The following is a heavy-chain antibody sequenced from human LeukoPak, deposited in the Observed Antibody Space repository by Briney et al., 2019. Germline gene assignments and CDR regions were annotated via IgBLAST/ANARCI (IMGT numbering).Heavy chain of an antibody. J-gene: IGHJ6*03. CDR1: GYTFTSYA. Sequence: ASVTVSCKASGYTFTSYAMNWVRQAPEQGLEWMGWINTNTGNPTYAQGFTGRFVFSLDTSVSTAYLQINSLKAEDTAVYYCARLGVPYYYYYMDVWGKGTTVTVSS. CDR3: ARLGVPYYYYYMDV. V-gene: IGHV7-4-1*02. CDR2: INTNTGNP. D-gene: IGHD3-10*01.